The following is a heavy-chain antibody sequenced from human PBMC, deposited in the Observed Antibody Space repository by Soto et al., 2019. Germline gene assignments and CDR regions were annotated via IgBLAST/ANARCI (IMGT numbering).Heavy chain of an antibody. Sequence: PGGSLRLSCAASGFTFSSYWMHWVRQAPGKGLVWVSRINSDGSSTSYADSVKGRFTISRDNAKNTLYLQMNSLRAEDTAVYYCARDALYYDFWSGSPYYYYGMDVWGQGTTVTVSS. D-gene: IGHD3-3*01. CDR2: INSDGSST. J-gene: IGHJ6*02. CDR3: ARDALYYDFWSGSPYYYYGMDV. V-gene: IGHV3-74*01. CDR1: GFTFSSYW.